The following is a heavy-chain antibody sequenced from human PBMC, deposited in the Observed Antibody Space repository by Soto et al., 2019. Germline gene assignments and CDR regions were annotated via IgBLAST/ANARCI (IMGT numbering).Heavy chain of an antibody. CDR3: ARNWELLYYFDY. D-gene: IGHD7-27*01. J-gene: IGHJ4*02. V-gene: IGHV3-30-3*01. Sequence: GGSLRLSCAASGFTFSSYAMHWVRQAPGKGLEWVAVISYDGSNKYYADSVKGRFTIYRDNSKNTLYLQMNSLRAEDTAVYYCARNWELLYYFDYWGQGTLVTVSS. CDR1: GFTFSSYA. CDR2: ISYDGSNK.